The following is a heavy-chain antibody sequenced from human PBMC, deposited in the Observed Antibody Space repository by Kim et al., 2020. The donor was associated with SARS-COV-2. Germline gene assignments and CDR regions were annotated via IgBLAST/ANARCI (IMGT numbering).Heavy chain of an antibody. Sequence: GGSLRLSCAASGFTFSSYGMHWVRQAPGKGLEWVAVISYDGSNKYYADSVKGRFTISRDNSKNTLYLQMKSLRAEDTAVYYCAKVGDYGDYFDYWGQGTLVTVSS. CDR2: ISYDGSNK. D-gene: IGHD4-17*01. J-gene: IGHJ4*02. V-gene: IGHV3-30*18. CDR1: GFTFSSYG. CDR3: AKVGDYGDYFDY.